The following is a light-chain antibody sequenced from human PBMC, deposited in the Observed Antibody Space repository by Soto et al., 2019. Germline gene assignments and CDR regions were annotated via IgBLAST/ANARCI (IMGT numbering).Light chain of an antibody. CDR1: SSNIGSNY. J-gene: IGLJ2*01. Sequence: QSVLTQPPSASGTPGHRVTISCSGSSSNIGSNYVYWYQQLPGTAPKLLIYRNNQRPSGVPDRFSGSKSGTSASLAISGLRSEDEADYYCAAWDDSLSALFGGGTKVTVL. V-gene: IGLV1-47*01. CDR3: AAWDDSLSAL. CDR2: RNN.